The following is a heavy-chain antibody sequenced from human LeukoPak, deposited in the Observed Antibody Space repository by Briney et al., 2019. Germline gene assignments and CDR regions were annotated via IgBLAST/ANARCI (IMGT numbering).Heavy chain of an antibody. CDR2: ISWNSGSI. CDR1: GFTFDDYA. V-gene: IGHV3-9*01. Sequence: PGRSLRLSCAASGFTFDDYAMHWVRQAPGKGLEWVSGISWNSGSIVYADSVKGRFTISRDNAKNSLYLQMNSLRAEDTALYYCAIIPSLQDRGVIFDYWGQGTLVTVSS. D-gene: IGHD3-10*01. CDR3: AIIPSLQDRGVIFDY. J-gene: IGHJ4*02.